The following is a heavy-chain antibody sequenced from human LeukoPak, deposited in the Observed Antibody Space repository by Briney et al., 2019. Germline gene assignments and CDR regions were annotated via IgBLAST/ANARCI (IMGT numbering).Heavy chain of an antibody. CDR3: ARDSPGVDY. Sequence: PSETLSLTCTVSGGSISSYYWSWIRHPPGKGLEWIGYIFYSGSTNYNPSLKSRVTISIDTSKGQFSLKLTSVTAADAAVYYCARDSPGVDYWGQGTLVAVSS. J-gene: IGHJ4*02. CDR2: IFYSGST. CDR1: GGSISSYY. V-gene: IGHV4-59*01.